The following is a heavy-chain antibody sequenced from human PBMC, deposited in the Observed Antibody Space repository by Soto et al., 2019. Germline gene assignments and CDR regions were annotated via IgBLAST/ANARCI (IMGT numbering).Heavy chain of an antibody. J-gene: IGHJ4*02. V-gene: IGHV1-69*13. D-gene: IGHD3-10*01. CDR3: ARDPTGLLWFGESPRFDY. CDR1: GGTFSSYA. Sequence: ASVKVSCKASGGTFSSYAISWVRQAPGQGLEWMGGIIPIFGTANYAQKFQGRVAITADESTSTAYMELSSLRSEDTAVYYCARDPTGLLWFGESPRFDYWGQGTLVTVSS. CDR2: IIPIFGTA.